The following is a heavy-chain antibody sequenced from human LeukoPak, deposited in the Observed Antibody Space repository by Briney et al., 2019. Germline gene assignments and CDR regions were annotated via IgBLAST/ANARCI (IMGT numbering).Heavy chain of an antibody. Sequence: SVKVSCKASGGTFSSYAISWVRQAPGQGLEWMGRIIPILGIANYAQKFQGRVTITADKSTSTAYMELSSLRSEDTAVYYCARDLELELNAFDIWGQGTMVTVSS. CDR1: GGTFSSYA. CDR3: ARDLELELNAFDI. V-gene: IGHV1-69*04. J-gene: IGHJ3*02. D-gene: IGHD1-7*01. CDR2: IIPILGIA.